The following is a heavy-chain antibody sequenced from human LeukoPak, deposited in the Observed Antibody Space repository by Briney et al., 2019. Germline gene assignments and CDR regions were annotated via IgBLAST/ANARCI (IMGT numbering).Heavy chain of an antibody. CDR2: ISGYNGNT. V-gene: IGHV1-18*01. J-gene: IGHJ4*02. CDR1: GYTFTSYG. D-gene: IGHD4-17*01. CDR3: AMGETVTTPPRDY. Sequence: ASVKVSCKASGYTFTSYGFTWVRQAPGQGLEWMGWISGYNGNTNYAQKLQGRATMTTDTSTSTAYMELTSLRSDDTAVYYCAMGETVTTPPRDYWGQGTLVTVSS.